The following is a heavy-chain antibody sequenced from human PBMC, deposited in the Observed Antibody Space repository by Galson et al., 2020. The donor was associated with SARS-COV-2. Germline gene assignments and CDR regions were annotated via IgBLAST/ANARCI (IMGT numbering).Heavy chain of an antibody. J-gene: IGHJ6*02. CDR3: AKSLYGSGSFYGMDV. V-gene: IGHV3-9*01. D-gene: IGHD3-10*01. Sequence: SLKISCAASGFTFEDYAMYWVRQAPGKGLEWVSEIDWNSANIGYADSVKGRFTISRDNAKNSLYLQMNSLKADDTAFYYCAKSLYGSGSFYGMDVWGQGTTVTVSS. CDR1: GFTFEDYA. CDR2: IDWNSANI.